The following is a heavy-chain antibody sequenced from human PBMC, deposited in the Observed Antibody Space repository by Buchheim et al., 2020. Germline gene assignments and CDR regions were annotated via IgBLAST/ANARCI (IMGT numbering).Heavy chain of an antibody. V-gene: IGHV1-46*01. D-gene: IGHD5-12*01. Sequence: QVQLVQSGAEVKKPGASVKVSCKASGYTFTSYYMHWVRQAPGQGLEWMGIINPSGGSTSYAQKFQGRVTMTRDTSTSTVYLELSSLRSEDTAVYYCAGGGYDPIFHYYYGMDVWGQGTT. CDR3: AGGGYDPIFHYYYGMDV. CDR1: GYTFTSYY. J-gene: IGHJ6*02. CDR2: INPSGGST.